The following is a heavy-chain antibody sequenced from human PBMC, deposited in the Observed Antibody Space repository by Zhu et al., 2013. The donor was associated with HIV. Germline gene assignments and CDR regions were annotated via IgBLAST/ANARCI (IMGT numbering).Heavy chain of an antibody. V-gene: IGHV4-31*03. Sequence: QVQLQESGPGLVKPSQTLSLTRTVSGGSISSGGYYWSWIRQHPGKGLEWIGYIYYSGSTYYNPSLKSRVTISVDTSKNQFSLKLSSVTAADTAVYYCARGANWGSVFFDYWGQGTLVTVSS. CDR3: ARGANWGSVFFDY. CDR1: GGSISSGGYY. CDR2: IYYSGST. D-gene: IGHD7-27*01. J-gene: IGHJ4*02.